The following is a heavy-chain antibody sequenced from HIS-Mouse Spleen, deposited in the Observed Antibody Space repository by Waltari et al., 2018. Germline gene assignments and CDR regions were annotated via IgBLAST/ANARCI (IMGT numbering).Heavy chain of an antibody. D-gene: IGHD2-15*01. CDR3: ARGYCSGGSCYHPPDY. J-gene: IGHJ4*02. Sequence: EVQLVEPGGGLIQPGGSLRLSCAASGFTVSGNYMGWVRQAPGKGLEWVSVIYSGGSTYYADSVKGRFTISRDNSKNTLYLQMNSLRAEDTAVYYCARGYCSGGSCYHPPDYWGQGTLVTVSS. CDR1: GFTVSGNY. CDR2: IYSGGST. V-gene: IGHV3-53*01.